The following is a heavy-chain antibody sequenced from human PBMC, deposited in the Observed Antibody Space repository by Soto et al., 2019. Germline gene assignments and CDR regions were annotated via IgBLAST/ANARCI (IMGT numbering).Heavy chain of an antibody. V-gene: IGHV3-21*01. Sequence: GGSLRLSCAASGFTFSSYSMNWVRQAPGKGLEWVSSISSSSSYIYYADSVKGRFTISRDNAKNSLYLQMNSLRAEDTAVYYCASKVVGAAVFDYWGQGTLVTVSS. J-gene: IGHJ4*02. CDR3: ASKVVGAAVFDY. CDR2: ISSSSSYI. CDR1: GFTFSSYS. D-gene: IGHD2-15*01.